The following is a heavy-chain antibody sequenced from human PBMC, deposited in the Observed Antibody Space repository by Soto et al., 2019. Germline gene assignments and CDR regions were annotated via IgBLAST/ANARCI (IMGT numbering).Heavy chain of an antibody. J-gene: IGHJ6*02. CDR3: ARGRDSSGWPNYYYYGMDD. CDR1: GGSISRYY. D-gene: IGHD6-19*01. Sequence: PSETLSLTCTVSGGSISRYYWSWVRQPPGKGLGWIGYIYYSGSTNYNPSLKSRVTISVDTSKNQFSLKLSSVTAADTAVYYCARGRDSSGWPNYYYYGMDDWGQGTTVTVSS. V-gene: IGHV4-59*01. CDR2: IYYSGST.